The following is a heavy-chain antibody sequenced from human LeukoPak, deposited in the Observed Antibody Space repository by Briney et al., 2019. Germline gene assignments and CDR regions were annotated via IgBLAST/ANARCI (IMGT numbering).Heavy chain of an antibody. Sequence: SETLSLTCTVSGGSISSGSYYWSWIRQPAGKGLEWIGHIYTSGSTNYNPSLKSRVTMSIDTSKNQFSLNLSSVTAADTAVYYCAREVGAISDYWGQGTLVTVSS. V-gene: IGHV4-61*09. CDR1: GGSISSGSYY. CDR2: IYTSGST. J-gene: IGHJ4*02. D-gene: IGHD1-26*01. CDR3: AREVGAISDY.